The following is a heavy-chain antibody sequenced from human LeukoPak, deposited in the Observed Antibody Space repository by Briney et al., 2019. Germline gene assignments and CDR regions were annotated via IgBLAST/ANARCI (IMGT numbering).Heavy chain of an antibody. Sequence: ASVKVSCKASGYTFTGYYMHWVRQAPGQGLEWMGWINPNSGGTNYAQKFQGRVTMTRDTSISTAYMELSSLRSEDTAVYYCARDRVTNRDYYYMDVWGKGTTVTVSS. CDR2: INPNSGGT. V-gene: IGHV1-2*02. CDR1: GYTFTGYY. D-gene: IGHD7-27*01. J-gene: IGHJ6*03. CDR3: ARDRVTNRDYYYMDV.